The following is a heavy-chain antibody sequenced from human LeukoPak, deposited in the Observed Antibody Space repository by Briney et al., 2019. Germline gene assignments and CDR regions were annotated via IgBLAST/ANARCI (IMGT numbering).Heavy chain of an antibody. CDR2: IYSGGST. D-gene: IGHD3-9*01. Sequence: GGSLRLSCAASGFTVSSNYMSWVRRAPGKGLEWVSVIYSGGSTYYADSVKGRFTISRENSKNTLYLQMNSLRAEDTAVYYCLTGYNHAVDWFDPWGQGTLVTVSS. CDR1: GFTVSSNY. V-gene: IGHV3-66*01. J-gene: IGHJ5*02. CDR3: LTGYNHAVDWFDP.